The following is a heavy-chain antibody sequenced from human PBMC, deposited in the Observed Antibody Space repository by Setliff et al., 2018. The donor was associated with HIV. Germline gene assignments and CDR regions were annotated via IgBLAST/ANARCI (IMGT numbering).Heavy chain of an antibody. CDR2: INTSGRI. D-gene: IGHD3-9*01. V-gene: IGHV4-61*02. CDR3: ARAVHYDILPGYYLEGYFDY. Sequence: LSLTCTVSGGSISSVSHFWIWIRQPAGKGLEWIGRINTSGRINYNPSLESRVSMSVDTSKNQFSLKLNSVTAADTAVYYCARAVHYDILPGYYLEGYFDYWGQGTLVTVSS. J-gene: IGHJ4*02. CDR1: GGSISSVSHF.